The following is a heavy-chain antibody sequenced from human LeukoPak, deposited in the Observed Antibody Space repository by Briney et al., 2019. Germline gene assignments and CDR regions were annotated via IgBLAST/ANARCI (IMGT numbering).Heavy chain of an antibody. D-gene: IGHD3-22*01. CDR3: ATNLNYDREFDY. CDR2: IKQDGSEK. V-gene: IGHV3-7*02. Sequence: PGGSLRLFCAASGFTFSSYWISWVRQAPGKGQELVANIKQDGSEKYYVDSVKGRFTISRDNAKNSLYLQMNRLRAEDTAVYYCATNLNYDREFDYWGQGTLVTVSS. CDR1: GFTFSSYW. J-gene: IGHJ4*02.